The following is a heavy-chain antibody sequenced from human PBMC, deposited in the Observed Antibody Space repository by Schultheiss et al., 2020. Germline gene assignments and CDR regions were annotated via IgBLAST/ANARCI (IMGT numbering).Heavy chain of an antibody. CDR3: ARIRVVSGIAVAGFYY. CDR2: ISAYNGNT. Sequence: ASVKVSCKASGYTFTSYGISWVRQAPGQGLEWMGWISAYNGNTDYAQKLQGRVTMTTDTSTSTAYMELRSLRSDDTAVYYCARIRVVSGIAVAGFYYWGQGTLVTVSS. J-gene: IGHJ4*02. CDR1: GYTFTSYG. V-gene: IGHV1-18*01. D-gene: IGHD6-19*01.